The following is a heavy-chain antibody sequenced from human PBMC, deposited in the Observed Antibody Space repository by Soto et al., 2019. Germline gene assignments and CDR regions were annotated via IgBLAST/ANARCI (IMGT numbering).Heavy chain of an antibody. CDR2: IYYSGST. Sequence: PSETLSLTCTVSGGSISSYYWSWIRQPPGKGLEWIGYIYYSGSTNYNPSLKSRVTISVDTSKNQFSLKLSSVTAADTAVYYCAREIYGSGSSGWFDPWGQGTLVTVSS. J-gene: IGHJ5*02. CDR1: GGSISSYY. D-gene: IGHD3-10*01. CDR3: AREIYGSGSSGWFDP. V-gene: IGHV4-59*01.